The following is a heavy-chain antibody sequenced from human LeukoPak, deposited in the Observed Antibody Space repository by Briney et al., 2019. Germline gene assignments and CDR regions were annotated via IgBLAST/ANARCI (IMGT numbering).Heavy chain of an antibody. V-gene: IGHV3-33*01. CDR1: GFTFSSYG. CDR3: ARDRGLRYFDY. D-gene: IGHD3-9*01. CDR2: IWYDGSNK. J-gene: IGHJ4*02. Sequence: GGSLRLPCAASGFTFSSYGMHWVRQAPGKGLEWVAVIWYDGSNKYYADSVKGRFTISRDNSKNTLYLQMNSLRAEDTAVYYCARDRGLRYFDYWGQGTLVTVSS.